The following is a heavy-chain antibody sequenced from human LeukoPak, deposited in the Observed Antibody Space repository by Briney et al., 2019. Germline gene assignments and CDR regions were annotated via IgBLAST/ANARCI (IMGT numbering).Heavy chain of an antibody. CDR1: GFTFSSYW. D-gene: IGHD3-10*01. CDR3: AREAYYYDAGGEFVY. CDR2: IKQDGSEK. J-gene: IGHJ4*02. V-gene: IGHV3-7*03. Sequence: PGGSLRLSCAASGFTFSSYWMSWVRQAPGKGLECVANIKQDGSEKYYVDSVKGRFTISRDNAKNSLYLQMNSLRAEDTAVYYCAREAYYYDAGGEFVYWGQGTLVTVSS.